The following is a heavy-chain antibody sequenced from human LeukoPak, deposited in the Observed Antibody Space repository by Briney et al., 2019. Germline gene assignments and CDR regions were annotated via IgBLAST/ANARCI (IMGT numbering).Heavy chain of an antibody. J-gene: IGHJ3*02. CDR3: ASIIIHDSSASGAFDI. D-gene: IGHD3-22*01. CDR2: INPNSGGT. CDR1: GYTFTGYY. V-gene: IGHV1-2*02. Sequence: ASVKVSCKASGYTFTGYYMHWVRQAPGQGLEWMGWINPNSGGTNYAQKFQGRVTMTRDTSISTAYMELSRLRSDDTAVYYCASIIIHDSSASGAFDIWAKGQWSPSLQ.